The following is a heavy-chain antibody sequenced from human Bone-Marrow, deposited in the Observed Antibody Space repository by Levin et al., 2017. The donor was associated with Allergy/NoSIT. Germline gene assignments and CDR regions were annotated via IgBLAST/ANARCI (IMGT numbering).Heavy chain of an antibody. CDR1: GFTVGNNY. Sequence: GESLKISCAVSGFTVGNNYMSWVRQAPGKGLEWVSLIYSSGSTYYADSVKGRFTISRDSSKNTLYLQMNNLRVEDTAVYYCARDPPGVAAAGSGYWGQGTLVTVSS. V-gene: IGHV3-66*01. J-gene: IGHJ4*02. CDR3: ARDPPGVAAAGSGY. D-gene: IGHD6-13*01. CDR2: IYSSGST.